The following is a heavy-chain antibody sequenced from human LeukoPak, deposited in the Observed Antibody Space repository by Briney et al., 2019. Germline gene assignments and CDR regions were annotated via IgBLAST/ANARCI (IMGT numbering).Heavy chain of an antibody. Sequence: SEILSLTCTVSGYSISSGYSWGWVRQPPGKGLEWIGSIYHSGSTYYNPSLKSRVTISVDTSKNQFSLKLSSVTAADTAVYYCARRYRQDYDDSSGYYDFWGQGTLVTVSS. CDR3: ARRYRQDYDDSSGYYDF. CDR2: IYHSGST. J-gene: IGHJ4*02. D-gene: IGHD3-22*01. V-gene: IGHV4-38-2*02. CDR1: GYSISSGYS.